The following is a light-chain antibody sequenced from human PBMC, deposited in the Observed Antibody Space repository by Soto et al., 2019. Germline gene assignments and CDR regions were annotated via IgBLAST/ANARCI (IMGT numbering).Light chain of an antibody. CDR2: EGS. Sequence: QSALTQPASVSGSPGQSITISCTGTSSDVGSYNLVSWYQQHPGKAPKLMIYEGSKRPSGVSNRFSGSKSGNTASLTIPGLQDEDEADYDCCSYAGSRVFGGGTKLTVL. J-gene: IGLJ3*02. V-gene: IGLV2-23*01. CDR1: SSDVGSYNL. CDR3: CSYAGSRV.